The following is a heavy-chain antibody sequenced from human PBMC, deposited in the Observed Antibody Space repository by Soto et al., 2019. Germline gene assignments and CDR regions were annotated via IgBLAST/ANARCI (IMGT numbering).Heavy chain of an antibody. CDR3: AKDRDIVVVPAPPWYYYGMDV. Sequence: QVQLVQSGAEVKKPGSSVKVSCKASGGTFSSYAISWVRQAPGQGLEWMGGIIPIFGTAHYAQKFQGRVTITAYESTRTAYMDLSSLRSEDTAVYYCAKDRDIVVVPAPPWYYYGMDVWGQGTTVTVSS. CDR1: GGTFSSYA. D-gene: IGHD2-2*01. J-gene: IGHJ6*02. CDR2: IIPIFGTA. V-gene: IGHV1-69*01.